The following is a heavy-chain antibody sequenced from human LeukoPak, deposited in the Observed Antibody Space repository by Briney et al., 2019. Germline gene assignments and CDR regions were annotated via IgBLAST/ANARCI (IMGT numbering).Heavy chain of an antibody. J-gene: IGHJ5*02. CDR3: ARIGYSSSDNWFDP. CDR1: GYTFTSYG. V-gene: IGHV1-18*01. CDR2: ISAYNGNT. Sequence: GASVKVSCKASGYTFTSYGISWVRQAPGQGLEWMGWISAYNGNTNYAQKLQGRVTMTTDTSTSTAYMELSSLRSEDTAVYYCARIGYSSSDNWFDPWGQGTLVTVSS. D-gene: IGHD6-13*01.